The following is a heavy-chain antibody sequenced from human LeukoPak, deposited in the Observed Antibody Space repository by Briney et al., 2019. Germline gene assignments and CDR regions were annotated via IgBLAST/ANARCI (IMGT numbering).Heavy chain of an antibody. D-gene: IGHD5-12*01. CDR1: GGSISSGGYS. CDR3: ARASGFIVARTKFDY. Sequence: SETLSLTCAVSGGSISSGGYSWSWIRQPPGKGLEWIGYIYYSGSTYYNPSLKSRVTISVDTSKNQFSLKLSSVTAADTAVYYCARASGFIVARTKFDYWGQGTLVTVSS. CDR2: IYYSGST. J-gene: IGHJ4*02. V-gene: IGHV4-30-4*07.